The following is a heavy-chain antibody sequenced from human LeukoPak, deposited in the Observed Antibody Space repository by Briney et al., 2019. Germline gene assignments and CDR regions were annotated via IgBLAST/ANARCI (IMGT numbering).Heavy chain of an antibody. Sequence: GGSLRLSCAASGFSFSDSAMHWVRQASGKGPEWVGRIRSKDNSYATAYGASVKGRFTISRDDSKNTAYLQMNSLKIEDTAVYYCTRLWGDCGGDCYSRDYWGQGTLVTVSS. V-gene: IGHV3-73*01. CDR3: TRLWGDCGGDCYSRDY. D-gene: IGHD2-21*02. CDR1: GFSFSDSA. J-gene: IGHJ4*02. CDR2: IRSKDNSYAT.